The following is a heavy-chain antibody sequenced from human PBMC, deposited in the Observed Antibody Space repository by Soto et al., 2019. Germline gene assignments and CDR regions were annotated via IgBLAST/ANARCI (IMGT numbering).Heavy chain of an antibody. V-gene: IGHV4-30-2*01. J-gene: IGHJ4*02. Sequence: SETLSLTCAVSGGSISSGGYSWSWIRQPPGKGLEWIGFFHHSGSTYYIPSLRSRLTISVDRSKNQFSLKLSSVTAADTAVYYCARANPYYYDSSGYYPFDFWGQGTLVTVSS. CDR3: ARANPYYYDSSGYYPFDF. CDR2: FHHSGST. D-gene: IGHD3-22*01. CDR1: GGSISSGGYS.